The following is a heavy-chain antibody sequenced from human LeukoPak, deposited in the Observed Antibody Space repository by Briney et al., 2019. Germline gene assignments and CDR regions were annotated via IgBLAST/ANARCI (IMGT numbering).Heavy chain of an antibody. CDR3: ARHDSSGYSPNWFDP. Sequence: SETLSLTCNVSGGSISSSSYYWGWIRQPPGKGLEWIGSMYYSGSSYYNPSLKSRVTISVDTSKDQFSLKLSSVTAADTAVYYCARHDSSGYSPNWFDPWGQGTLVTVSS. V-gene: IGHV4-39*01. J-gene: IGHJ5*02. D-gene: IGHD3-22*01. CDR2: MYYSGSS. CDR1: GGSISSSSYY.